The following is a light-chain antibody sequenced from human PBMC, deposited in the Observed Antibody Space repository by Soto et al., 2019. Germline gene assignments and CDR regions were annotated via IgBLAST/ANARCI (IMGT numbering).Light chain of an antibody. J-gene: IGLJ3*02. CDR2: EAS. V-gene: IGLV2-23*01. Sequence: QSALTQPASVSGLPGQSITISCTGTSSDVGSYNFVSWYQHHPGKAPKLMISEASNRPSGVSNRFSASKSGNTASLTISGLQAEDEADYYCCSYAGSTTWVFGGGTKLTVL. CDR1: SSDVGSYNF. CDR3: CSYAGSTTWV.